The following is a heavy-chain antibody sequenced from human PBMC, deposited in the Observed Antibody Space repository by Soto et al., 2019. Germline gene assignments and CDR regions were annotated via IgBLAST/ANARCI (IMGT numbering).Heavy chain of an antibody. CDR1: GFDFSLYD. CDR3: ARADLDVKGGAKTVGAGRVGDY. J-gene: IGHJ4*02. D-gene: IGHD3-3*01. CDR2: ISYDGSKE. Sequence: QMQLVESGGGVVQPGRSLRLSCAASGFDFSLYDIHWVRQAPGKGLQWVSAISYDGSKEYYADSVRGRFSITRDNSRNTLFLQMNSLTIDDTAVYYCARADLDVKGGAKTVGAGRVGDYWGQGTLVTVSS. V-gene: IGHV3-30*03.